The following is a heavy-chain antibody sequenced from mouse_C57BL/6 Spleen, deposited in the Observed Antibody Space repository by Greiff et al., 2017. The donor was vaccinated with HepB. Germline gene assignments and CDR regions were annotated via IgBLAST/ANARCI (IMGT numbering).Heavy chain of an antibody. CDR1: GYTFTDYE. V-gene: IGHV1-15*01. D-gene: IGHD1-1*01. J-gene: IGHJ3*01. CDR2: IDPETGGT. Sequence: QVQLKQSGAELVRPGASVTLSCKASGYTFTDYEMHWVKQTPVHGLEWIGAIDPETGGTAYNQKFKGKAILTADKSSSTAYMELRSLTSEDSAVYCSLVAPFAYWGQGTLVTVSA. CDR3: LVAPFAY.